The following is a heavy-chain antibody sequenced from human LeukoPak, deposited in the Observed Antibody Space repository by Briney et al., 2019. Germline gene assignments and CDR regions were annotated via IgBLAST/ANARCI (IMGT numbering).Heavy chain of an antibody. CDR2: ISGSGGST. V-gene: IGHV3-23*01. D-gene: IGHD3-3*01. CDR3: AKDLRVDY. Sequence: GGSLRRSCAASGFTFSTYAMSWVRQAPGKGLEWVSTISGSGGSTYYADSVKGRFTISRDNSKNTLYLQMNSLRAEDTAIYYCAKDLRVDYWGQGTLVTVSS. J-gene: IGHJ4*02. CDR1: GFTFSTYA.